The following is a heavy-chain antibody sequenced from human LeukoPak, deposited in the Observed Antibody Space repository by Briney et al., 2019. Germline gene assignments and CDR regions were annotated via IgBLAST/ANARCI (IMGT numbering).Heavy chain of an antibody. Sequence: PSETLSLTCTVSGGSISSYYWSWIRQPPGKGLEWIGYIYYSGGTDYNPSLKSRVTISVDTSKNQFSLKLSSVTAADTAVYYCARRHDYVWGADVWGKGTTVTVSS. D-gene: IGHD3-16*01. V-gene: IGHV4-59*08. CDR1: GGSISSYY. CDR2: IYYSGGT. J-gene: IGHJ6*04. CDR3: ARRHDYVWGADV.